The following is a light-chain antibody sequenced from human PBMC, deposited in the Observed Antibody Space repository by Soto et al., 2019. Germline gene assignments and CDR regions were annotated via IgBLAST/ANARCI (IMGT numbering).Light chain of an antibody. CDR2: EVS. J-gene: IGLJ7*01. CDR3: CSYAASGTL. CDR1: SSDVGSYNL. Sequence: QSVLTQPASVSGSPGQSITISCTGTSSDVGSYNLVSWYQQYPGKAPKLMIYEVSKRPSGVSNRFSGSKSGNAASLTISGLQPEDEADYYCCSYAASGTLFGGGTQLTVL. V-gene: IGLV2-23*02.